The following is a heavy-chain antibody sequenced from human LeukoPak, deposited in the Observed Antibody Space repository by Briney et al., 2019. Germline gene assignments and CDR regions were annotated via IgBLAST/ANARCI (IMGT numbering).Heavy chain of an antibody. CDR2: MNPNSGNT. CDR3: ARDLRGYYYGDW. D-gene: IGHD3-22*01. CDR1: GYTFTSYD. V-gene: IGHV1-8*03. J-gene: IGHJ4*02. Sequence: ASVKVSCKASGYTFTSYDINWVRQATGQGLEWMGWMNPNSGNTGYAQKFQGRVTITRNTSISTAYMELSSLRSEDTAVYYCARDLRGYYYGDWWGQGTLVTVSS.